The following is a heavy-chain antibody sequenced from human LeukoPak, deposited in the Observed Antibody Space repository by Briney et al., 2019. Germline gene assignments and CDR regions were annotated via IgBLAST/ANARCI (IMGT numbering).Heavy chain of an antibody. CDR3: TRGRSSCNDVTRHRGWFGP. V-gene: IGHV3-21*01. CDR2: ISSSSNYK. J-gene: IGHJ5*02. CDR1: GFNFRTYS. Sequence: GGSLRLSCAASGFNFRTYSMNWVRQAPGKGLEWVSLISSSSNYKYYADSVKGRFTISRDNAKNSLYLQMNSLRAKDAAVYYCTRGRSSCNDVTRHRGWFGPWGQGTLVTVSS. D-gene: IGHD2/OR15-2a*01.